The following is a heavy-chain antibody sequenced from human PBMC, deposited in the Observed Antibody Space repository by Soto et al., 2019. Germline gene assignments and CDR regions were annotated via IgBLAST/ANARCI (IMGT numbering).Heavy chain of an antibody. CDR2: IYYSGST. J-gene: IGHJ2*01. D-gene: IGHD3-10*01. V-gene: IGHV4-39*01. CDR3: ASGSITMVRGVIPQYWYFDL. CDR1: GGSISSSSYY. Sequence: QLQLQESGPGLVKPSETLSLTCTVSGGSISSSSYYWGWIRQPPGKGLEWIGSIYYSGSTYYNPSLKSRVTISVDTSKNQFSLKLSSVTAADTAVYYCASGSITMVRGVIPQYWYFDLWGRGTLVTVSS.